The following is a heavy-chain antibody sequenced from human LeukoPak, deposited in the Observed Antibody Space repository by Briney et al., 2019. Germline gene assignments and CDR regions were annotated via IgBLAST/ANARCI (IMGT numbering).Heavy chain of an antibody. D-gene: IGHD5-12*01. Sequence: SETLSLTCAVYGGSFSGYYWSWIRQPPGKGLEWIGYIYYSGSTNYNPSLKSRVTISVDTSKNQFSLKLSSVTAADTAVYYCARGGDIVATPYYFDYWGQGTLVTVSS. V-gene: IGHV4-34*01. J-gene: IGHJ4*02. CDR2: IYYSGST. CDR3: ARGGDIVATPYYFDY. CDR1: GGSFSGYY.